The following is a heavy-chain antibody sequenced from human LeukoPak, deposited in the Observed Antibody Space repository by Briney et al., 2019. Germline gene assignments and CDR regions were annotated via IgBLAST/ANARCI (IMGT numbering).Heavy chain of an antibody. V-gene: IGHV3-15*01. CDR3: TSVGFGPYYFDN. D-gene: IGHD3-10*01. CDR1: GFTFSDHY. J-gene: IGHJ4*02. CDR2: IKSKTDGGTT. Sequence: GGSLRLSCAASGFTFSDHYIDWVRQAPGKGLEWVGRIKSKTDGGTTDYAAPVKGRFTISRDDSKNTLYLQMNSLKTEDTAVYYCTSVGFGPYYFDNWGQGTLVAVSS.